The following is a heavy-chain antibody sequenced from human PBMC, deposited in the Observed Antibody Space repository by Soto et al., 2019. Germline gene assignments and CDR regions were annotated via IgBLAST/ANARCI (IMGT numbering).Heavy chain of an antibody. V-gene: IGHV3-48*01. CDR1: GFSFSTHY. Sequence: ESGGGLVQPGGSLRLSCAASGFSFSTHYMTWVRQAPGTGLEWISSINRDSSLIYYADSVRGRFTISRDNVQNSLYLQMNSLRADDTAVYFCLNGDYYVGQGTLVTVSS. D-gene: IGHD4-17*01. CDR3: LNGDYY. CDR2: INRDSSLI. J-gene: IGHJ4*02.